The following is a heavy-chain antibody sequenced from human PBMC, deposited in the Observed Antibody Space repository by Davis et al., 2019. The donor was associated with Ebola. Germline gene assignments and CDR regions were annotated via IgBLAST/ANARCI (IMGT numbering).Heavy chain of an antibody. CDR3: AREMGLWNNGNYVHYYYGMDV. CDR2: IIPILGIA. J-gene: IGHJ6*02. V-gene: IGHV1-69*04. CDR1: GGTFSSYA. D-gene: IGHD1-7*01. Sequence: SVKVSCKASGGTFSSYAISWVRQAPGQGLEWMGRIIPILGIAKYAQKFQGRVTITADKSTSTAYMELSSLRSEDTAVYYCAREMGLWNNGNYVHYYYGMDVWGQGTTVTVSS.